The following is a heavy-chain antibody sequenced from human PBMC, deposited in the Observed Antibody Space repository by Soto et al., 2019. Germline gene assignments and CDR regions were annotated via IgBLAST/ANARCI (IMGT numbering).Heavy chain of an antibody. CDR2: IYYSGST. CDR3: ARRGVCSRGSCWPGFDY. D-gene: IGHD2-15*01. V-gene: IGHV4-39*01. CDR1: GGSISSSSYY. J-gene: IGHJ4*02. Sequence: QLQLQESGPGLVKPSETLSLTCTVSGGSISSSSYYWGWIRQPPGKGLEWIGSIYYSGSTYYNPSLKSRVTISVDTSKNQFSLKLSSVTAADTAVYYCARRGVCSRGSCWPGFDYWGQGTLVTVSS.